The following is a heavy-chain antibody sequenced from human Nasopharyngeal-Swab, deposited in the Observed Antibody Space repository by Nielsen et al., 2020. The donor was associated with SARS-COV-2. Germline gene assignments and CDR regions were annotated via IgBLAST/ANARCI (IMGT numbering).Heavy chain of an antibody. J-gene: IGHJ4*02. CDR2: IIPMYGTP. CDR3: VRGGVRQRIDF. V-gene: IGHV1-69*13. D-gene: IGHD3-10*01. CDR1: GGTFSTYA. Sequence: SVKVSCKASGGTFSTYAISWVRQAPGQGLEWMGGIIPMYGTPNYAQKFQDRVTISADVSTRTGFMELRSLGIDDTAVYYCVRGGVRQRIDFWGQGTLVTVSS.